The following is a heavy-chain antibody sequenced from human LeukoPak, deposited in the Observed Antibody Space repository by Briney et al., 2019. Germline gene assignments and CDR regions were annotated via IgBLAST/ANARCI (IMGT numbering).Heavy chain of an antibody. Sequence: GGSLRLSCAASEFTFTNYAMSWVRQAPGKGLEWVSAISASGGSPYYAVSVKGRFTISRHNSMHTLYLQMNSLRVEDTAVYYCAKGASTSRTYNWFDSWGQGTLVTVSS. V-gene: IGHV3-23*01. CDR1: EFTFTNYA. CDR3: AKGASTSRTYNWFDS. CDR2: ISASGGSP. D-gene: IGHD2-2*01. J-gene: IGHJ5*01.